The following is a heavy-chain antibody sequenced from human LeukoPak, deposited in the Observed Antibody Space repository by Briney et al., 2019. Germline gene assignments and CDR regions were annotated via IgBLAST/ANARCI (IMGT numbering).Heavy chain of an antibody. V-gene: IGHV4-34*01. D-gene: IGHD3-10*01. Sequence: SETLSLTCAVYGGSFSGYYWSWIRQPPGKGLEWIGEINHSGSTNYNPSLKSRVTISVDTSKNQFSLKLSSVTAADTAVYYCASSYYGSGSYYGIYWGQGTLVTVSS. CDR2: INHSGST. J-gene: IGHJ4*02. CDR3: ASSYYGSGSYYGIY. CDR1: GGSFSGYY.